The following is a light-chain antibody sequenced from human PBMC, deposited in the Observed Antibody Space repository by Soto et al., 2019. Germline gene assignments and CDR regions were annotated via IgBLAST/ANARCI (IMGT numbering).Light chain of an antibody. V-gene: IGKV3-11*01. CDR1: ESVTNY. CDR3: QQRSDWPWT. Sequence: EIVLTQSPATLSLSPGERGTLSCRASESVTNYLAWYQQKPGQAPRLLVYDVSNRATGIPARFSGGGSGTDFTLTISNLEPEYFAVYYCQQRSDWPWTFGQGTKVEIK. J-gene: IGKJ1*01. CDR2: DVS.